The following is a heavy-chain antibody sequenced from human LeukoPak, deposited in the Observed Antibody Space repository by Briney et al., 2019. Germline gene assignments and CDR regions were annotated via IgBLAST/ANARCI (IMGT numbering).Heavy chain of an antibody. V-gene: IGHV1-69*13. CDR3: ARGEVVVVTATNFPHPPQYYYYYYGMDV. CDR2: IIPIFGTA. CDR1: GYTFTSYG. Sequence: ASVKVSCKASGYTFTSYGISWVRQAPGQGLEWMGGIIPIFGTANYAQKFQGRVTITADESTSTAYMELSSLRSEDTAVYYCARGEVVVVTATNFPHPPQYYYYYYGMDVWGQGTTVTVSS. J-gene: IGHJ6*02. D-gene: IGHD2-21*02.